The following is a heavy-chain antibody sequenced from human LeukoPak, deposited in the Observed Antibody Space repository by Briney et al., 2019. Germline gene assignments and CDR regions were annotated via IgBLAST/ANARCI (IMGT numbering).Heavy chain of an antibody. V-gene: IGHV4-4*07. CDR1: AGSISSYY. J-gene: IGHJ4*02. Sequence: SETLSLTCTVSAGSISSYYWSWIRQPAGKGLEWIGHIYTSGSTNYKPSLKSRVTMSVDTSKNQSSRKVSGVTAAGAAVYYCARATISSGGYSYHWGQGNLVTVSS. CDR2: IYTSGST. D-gene: IGHD3-9*01. CDR3: ARATISSGGYSYH.